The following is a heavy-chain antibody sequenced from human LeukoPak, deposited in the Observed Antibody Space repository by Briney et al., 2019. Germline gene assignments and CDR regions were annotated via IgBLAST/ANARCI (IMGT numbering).Heavy chain of an antibody. D-gene: IGHD1-26*01. CDR1: GFXFSSYE. CDR3: ARDVGNYYYYGMDV. J-gene: IGHJ6*02. Sequence: GGSLRLSCAASGFXFSSYEVNWVRQAPGKGLEWVSYISSSGSTIYYADSVKGRFTISRDNAKNSLYLQMNSLRAEDTAVYYCARDVGNYYYYGMDVWGQGTTVTVSS. V-gene: IGHV3-48*03. CDR2: ISSSGSTI.